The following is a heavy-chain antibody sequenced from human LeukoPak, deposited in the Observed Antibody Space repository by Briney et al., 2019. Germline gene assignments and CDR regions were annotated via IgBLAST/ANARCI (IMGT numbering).Heavy chain of an antibody. CDR2: INHSGST. CDR3: ARRPIAAVVRGYNWFDP. J-gene: IGHJ5*02. V-gene: IGHV4-34*01. CDR1: GGSFSDYY. D-gene: IGHD6-19*01. Sequence: SETLSLTCAVYGGSFSDYYWSWIRQPPGKGLQWIGEINHSGSTNYNPSLKSRVTISVDTSKNQFSLKLSSVTAADTAVYYCARRPIAAVVRGYNWFDPWGQGTLVTVSS.